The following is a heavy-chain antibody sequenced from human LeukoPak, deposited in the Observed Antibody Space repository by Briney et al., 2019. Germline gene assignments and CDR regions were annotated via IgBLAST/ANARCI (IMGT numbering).Heavy chain of an antibody. CDR2: IIPILGIA. V-gene: IGHV1-69*04. CDR3: ATPGDFDY. CDR1: GGTFSSYA. D-gene: IGHD3-16*01. Sequence: GSSVKVSCKASGGTFSSYAISWVRQAPGQGLEWMGRIIPILGIANYAQKFQGRVTITADKSTSTAYMELSSLRSEDTAVNYCATPGDFDYWGQGTLVTVSS. J-gene: IGHJ4*02.